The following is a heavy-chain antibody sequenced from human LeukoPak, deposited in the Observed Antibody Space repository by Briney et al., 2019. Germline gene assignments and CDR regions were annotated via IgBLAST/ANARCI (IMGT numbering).Heavy chain of an antibody. CDR1: GGSISSSSYY. Sequence: PSETLSLTCTVSGGSISSSSYYWGWIRQPPGKGLEWIGEINHSGSTNYNPSLKSRVTISVDTSKNQFSLKLSSVTAADTAVYYCARDRRGLGSPRYPFDYWGQGTLVTVSS. V-gene: IGHV4-39*07. CDR2: INHSGST. D-gene: IGHD3-10*01. J-gene: IGHJ4*02. CDR3: ARDRRGLGSPRYPFDY.